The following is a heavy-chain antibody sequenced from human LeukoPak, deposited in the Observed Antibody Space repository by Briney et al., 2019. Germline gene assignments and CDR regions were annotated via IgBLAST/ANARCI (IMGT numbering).Heavy chain of an antibody. V-gene: IGHV3-23*01. CDR1: GFTFSSYA. D-gene: IGHD3-10*01. J-gene: IGHJ4*02. CDR3: AKTSAGIRGGYFDY. Sequence: GGSLRLSCATSGFTFSSYAMSWVRQAPGKGLEWVSLINDSGGNTYYADSVKGRFTISRDNSKNTLFLQMSSLRAEDTAVYYCAKTSAGIRGGYFDYWGQGTLVTVSS. CDR2: INDSGGNT.